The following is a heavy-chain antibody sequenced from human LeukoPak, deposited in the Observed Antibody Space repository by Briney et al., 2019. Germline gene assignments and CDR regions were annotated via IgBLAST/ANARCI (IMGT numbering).Heavy chain of an antibody. D-gene: IGHD6-13*01. J-gene: IGHJ4*02. CDR1: GGTFSSYA. CDR3: ARGPSERSSWYS. CDR2: IIPIFGTA. Sequence: SVKVSCKASGGTFSSYAISWVRQAPGQGLEWMGGIIPIFGTANYAQKFQGRVTITTDESTSTAYMELCSLRSEDTAVYYCARGPSERSSWYSWGQGTLVTVSS. V-gene: IGHV1-69*05.